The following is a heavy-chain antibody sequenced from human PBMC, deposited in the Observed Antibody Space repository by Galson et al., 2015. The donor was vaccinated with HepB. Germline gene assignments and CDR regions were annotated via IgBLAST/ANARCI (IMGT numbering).Heavy chain of an antibody. CDR1: RFTLRRYR. V-gene: IGHV3-21*01. J-gene: IGHJ6*02. D-gene: IGHD3-22*01. Sequence: PRFTLRRYRMHWVRQAPGKGLEWVSSISSSSSYTNYAASVKGRFTISRDNAKNSLYLQMNSLRAEDTAVYYCAIVLETHYNSSGFYGMDVWCQGTTGTVSS. CDR2: ISSSSSYT. CDR3: AIVLETHYNSSGFYGMDV.